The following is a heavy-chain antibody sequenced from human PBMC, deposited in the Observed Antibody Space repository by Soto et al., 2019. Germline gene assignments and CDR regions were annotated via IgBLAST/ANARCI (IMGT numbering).Heavy chain of an antibody. Sequence: GSLRLSCAASGFTFSSYAIHWVRQAPGKGLEWVAVISYDGSNKYYADSVKGRFTISRDNSKNTLYLQLNSLRAEDTAVYSCARGTLTIYYYYGMDVWGQGTTVTVSS. V-gene: IGHV3-30-3*01. CDR2: ISYDGSNK. J-gene: IGHJ6*02. CDR1: GFTFSSYA. D-gene: IGHD1-1*01. CDR3: ARGTLTIYYYYGMDV.